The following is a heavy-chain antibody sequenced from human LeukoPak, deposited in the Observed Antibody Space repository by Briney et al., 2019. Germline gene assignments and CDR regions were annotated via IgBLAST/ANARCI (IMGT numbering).Heavy chain of an antibody. CDR3: ARVGALWWFDP. D-gene: IGHD3-10*01. CDR1: GGSISSGDYY. V-gene: IGHV4-30-4*01. J-gene: IGHJ5*02. CDR2: IYYSGST. Sequence: SQTLSLTCTVSGGSISSGDYYWSWIRQPPGKGLEWIGYIYYSGSTYYNPSLKSRVYISVDTSKNQFSLKLSSVTAADTAVYYCARVGALWWFDPWGQGTLVTVSS.